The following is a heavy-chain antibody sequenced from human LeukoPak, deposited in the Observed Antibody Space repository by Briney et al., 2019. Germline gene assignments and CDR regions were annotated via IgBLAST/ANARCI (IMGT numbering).Heavy chain of an antibody. CDR3: ARERHCANGVCIFDP. CDR2: MNPNSGNT. CDR1: GYTFTSYD. D-gene: IGHD2-8*01. J-gene: IGHJ5*02. V-gene: IGHV1-8*03. Sequence: ASVKVSCKASGYTFTSYDINWVRQAPGQGLELMGWMNPNSGNTGYAQKFQRRGTITRNTSISTAYMELSSLRSEDTAVYYCARERHCANGVCIFDPWGQGTLVTVSS.